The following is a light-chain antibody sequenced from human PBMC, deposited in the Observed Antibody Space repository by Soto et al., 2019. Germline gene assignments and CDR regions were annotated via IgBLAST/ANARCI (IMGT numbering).Light chain of an antibody. CDR1: QSVSSN. CDR2: GAS. CDR3: LQYNNRPFT. J-gene: IGKJ3*01. Sequence: EIVMTQSPATLSVSPGERATLSCRASQSVSSNLAWYQQKPGQAPRLLIYGASTRATGIPASFSGSGSGTEFTLTISSLQSEDFAVYYCLQYNNRPFTFGPGTKVDIK. V-gene: IGKV3-15*01.